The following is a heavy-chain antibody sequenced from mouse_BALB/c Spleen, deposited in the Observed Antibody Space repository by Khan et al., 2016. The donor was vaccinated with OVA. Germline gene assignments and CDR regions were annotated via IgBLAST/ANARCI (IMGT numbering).Heavy chain of an antibody. V-gene: IGHV1-81*01. CDR3: ARGGYGTSGAF. Sequence: VQLQESGPELVKPGTSVKMSCKASGYTFTDYVLTWVKQKSGQGLEWIGEIYPGSGNTYYNEKFKDKATLTADKSSDTAYMQLSSLASEDSAVYVCARGGYGTSGAFGGQGTLVTVSA. CDR2: IYPGSGNT. J-gene: IGHJ3*01. D-gene: IGHD1-1*01. CDR1: GYTFTDYV.